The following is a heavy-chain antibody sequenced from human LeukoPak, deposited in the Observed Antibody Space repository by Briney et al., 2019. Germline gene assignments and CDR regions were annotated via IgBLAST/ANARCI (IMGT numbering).Heavy chain of an antibody. CDR3: ARTEWELRDAFDI. D-gene: IGHD1-26*01. Sequence: ASVKVSCKASGGTFSSYTISWVRQAPGQGLEWMGRIIPILGIANYAQKFQGRVTITADKSTNTAYMELSSLRSEDTAVYYCARTEWELRDAFDIWGQGTMVTVSS. CDR1: GGTFSSYT. V-gene: IGHV1-69*02. CDR2: IIPILGIA. J-gene: IGHJ3*02.